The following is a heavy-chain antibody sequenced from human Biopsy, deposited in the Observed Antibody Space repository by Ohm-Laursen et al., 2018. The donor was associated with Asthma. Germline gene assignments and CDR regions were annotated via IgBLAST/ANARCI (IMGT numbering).Heavy chain of an antibody. V-gene: IGHV3-33*01. CDR3: ARVRFCSSTNCFNYFDS. CDR1: GFTFSSYG. D-gene: IGHD2-2*01. Sequence: SSLRLSCAASGFTFSSYGMHWVRQAPGKGLEWVALIWYDGNQKVYADPVKGRFTISRDNSKNTVYLQMNSLSAEDTAVYFCARVRFCSSTNCFNYFDSWGQGTLVTVSS. J-gene: IGHJ4*02. CDR2: IWYDGNQK.